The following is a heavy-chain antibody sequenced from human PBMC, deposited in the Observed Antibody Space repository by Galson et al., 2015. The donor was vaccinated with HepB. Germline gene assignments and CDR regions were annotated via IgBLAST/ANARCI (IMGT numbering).Heavy chain of an antibody. CDR3: ARPGDSSGWHNYYYYYGMDV. CDR1: GGTFSSYT. CDR2: IIPILGIA. J-gene: IGHJ6*02. V-gene: IGHV1-69*02. Sequence: SVKVSCKASGGTFSSYTISWVRQAPGQGLEWMGRIIPILGIANYAQKFQGRVTITADKSTSTAYMELSSLRSEDTAVYYCARPGDSSGWHNYYYYYGMDVWGQGTTVTVSS. D-gene: IGHD6-19*01.